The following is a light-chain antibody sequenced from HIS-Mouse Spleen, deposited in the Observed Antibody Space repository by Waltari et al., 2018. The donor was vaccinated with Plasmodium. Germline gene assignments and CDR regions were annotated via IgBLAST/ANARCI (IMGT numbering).Light chain of an antibody. Sequence: QSALTQPRPVSGSPGQSVPISCTGTSSDVGGYNYDSWYQQHPGKAPKLMIYDVSKRPSGVPDRFSGSKSGNTASLTISGLQAEDEADYYCCSYAGSYTWVFGGGTKLTVL. CDR3: CSYAGSYTWV. CDR2: DVS. J-gene: IGLJ3*02. V-gene: IGLV2-11*01. CDR1: SSDVGGYNY.